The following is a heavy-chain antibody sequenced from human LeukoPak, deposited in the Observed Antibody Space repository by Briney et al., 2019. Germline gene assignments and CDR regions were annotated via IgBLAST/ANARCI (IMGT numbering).Heavy chain of an antibody. CDR1: GFTFSNDW. CDR3: ARGRGGSYHY. V-gene: IGHV3-74*01. Sequence: GGSLRLSCAASGFTFSNDWMHWVRQAPGKGLVWVSRINTDGSTTTYADSVKGRFTISRDNAKNALYLQMNSLRVEDTAVYYCARGRGGSYHYWGQGTLVTVSS. D-gene: IGHD1-26*01. CDR2: INTDGSTT. J-gene: IGHJ4*02.